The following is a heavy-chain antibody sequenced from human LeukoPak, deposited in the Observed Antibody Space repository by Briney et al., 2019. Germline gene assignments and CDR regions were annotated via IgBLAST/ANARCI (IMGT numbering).Heavy chain of an antibody. CDR1: GFTFSRYW. J-gene: IGHJ4*02. D-gene: IGHD3-22*01. CDR2: IHEDGSEK. CDR3: ARDDRMDSGGDY. Sequence: GGSLRLSCAASGFTFSRYWMSWVRQAPGKGLEWVANIHEDGSEKYYVDSVKGRFTISRDNAKNSLYLQMNSLRAEDTAVYYCARDDRMDSGGDYWGQGTLVTVSS. V-gene: IGHV3-7*04.